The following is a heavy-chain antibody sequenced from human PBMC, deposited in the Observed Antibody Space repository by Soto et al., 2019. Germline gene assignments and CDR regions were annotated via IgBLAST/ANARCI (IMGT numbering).Heavy chain of an antibody. V-gene: IGHV3-21*01. J-gene: IGHJ4*02. CDR3: ARDPDPIASPHFDY. CDR2: ISSSSSYI. CDR1: GFTFSSYN. Sequence: GGSLRLSCAASGFTFSSYNMNWVRQAPGKGLEWVSSISSSSSYIYYADSVKGRFTISRDNAKNSLYLQMNSLRAEDTAVYYCARDPDPIASPHFDYWGQGTLVTVSS. D-gene: IGHD3-3*02.